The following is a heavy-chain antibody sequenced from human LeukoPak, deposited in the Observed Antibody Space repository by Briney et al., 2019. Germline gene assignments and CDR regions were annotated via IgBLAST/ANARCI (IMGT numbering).Heavy chain of an antibody. CDR3: TRIGTYNSAWNEESSYYYHMDV. V-gene: IGHV4-59*08. Sequence: SETLSLTCPVSGGSISSYYWRWIRQPPGKGLEWIGYIYYSGSTYYNPSLKSRVIISLDRSKNQFSLKLSSVTAADTALYYCTRIGTYNSAWNEESSYYYHMDVWGKGTTVTVSS. CDR1: GGSISSYY. D-gene: IGHD6-25*01. J-gene: IGHJ6*03. CDR2: IYYSGST.